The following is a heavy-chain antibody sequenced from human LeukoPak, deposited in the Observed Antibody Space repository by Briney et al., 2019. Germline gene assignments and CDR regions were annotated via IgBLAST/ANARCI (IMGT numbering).Heavy chain of an antibody. CDR1: GYTFTSHG. Sequence: GASVKVSCKASGYTFTSHGISWVRQAPGQGLEWMGWISAYNGNTNYAQKLQGRVTMTTDTSTSTAYMELRSLRSDDTAVYYCARGLVGYYDSSGYQGPYDAFNIWGQGTMVTVSS. V-gene: IGHV1-18*01. CDR2: ISAYNGNT. J-gene: IGHJ3*02. CDR3: ARGLVGYYDSSGYQGPYDAFNI. D-gene: IGHD3-22*01.